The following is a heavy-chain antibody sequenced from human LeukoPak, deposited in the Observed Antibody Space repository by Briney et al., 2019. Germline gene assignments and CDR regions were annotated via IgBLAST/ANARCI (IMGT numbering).Heavy chain of an antibody. Sequence: GESLKISCKGSGYNFACYWIAWVRQMPGKGLEWLGVIYPGDSNTRYSPSFQGQVTISADKSINTAYLQWSSLKASDTAIYCCARHPSGEWFFDYWGQGTLVTVSS. CDR3: ARHPSGEWFFDY. D-gene: IGHD3-3*01. J-gene: IGHJ4*02. CDR1: GYNFACYW. CDR2: IYPGDSNT. V-gene: IGHV5-51*01.